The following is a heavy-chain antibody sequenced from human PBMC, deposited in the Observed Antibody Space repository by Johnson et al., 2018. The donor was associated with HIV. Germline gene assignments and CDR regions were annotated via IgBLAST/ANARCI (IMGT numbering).Heavy chain of an antibody. V-gene: IGHV3-30-3*01. Sequence: QVQLVESGGGLVQPGRSLRLSCAASGFTFSSYAMHWVRQAPGNGLEWVAVISYDGSNKYYADSVKGRFTISRDNSKNTLYLQMNSLRAEDTAVYYCAIIPPGGAGKGADAFDIWGQGTMVTVSS. D-gene: IGHD1-26*01. CDR2: ISYDGSNK. CDR3: AIIPPGGAGKGADAFDI. J-gene: IGHJ3*02. CDR1: GFTFSSYA.